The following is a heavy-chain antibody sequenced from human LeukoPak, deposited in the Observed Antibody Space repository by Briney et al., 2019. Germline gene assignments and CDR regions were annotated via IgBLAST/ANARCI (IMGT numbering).Heavy chain of an antibody. J-gene: IGHJ4*02. D-gene: IGHD2-2*01. CDR2: ISASSNFI. CDR1: GFTFSTHS. Sequence: PGGSLRLSCAASGFTFSTHSMYWVRQAPGKGLEWVSSISASSNFIHYAESVRGRFTISRDNAKNSLYLQMNSLGAQETAVYYCARPATGYCSSAGCHWDSWGQGTLVTVSS. CDR3: ARPATGYCSSAGCHWDS. V-gene: IGHV3-21*01.